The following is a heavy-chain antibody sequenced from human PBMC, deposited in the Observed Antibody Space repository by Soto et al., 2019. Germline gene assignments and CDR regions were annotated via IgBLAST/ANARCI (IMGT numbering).Heavy chain of an antibody. CDR1: GFTFSSYA. Sequence: LRLSCAASGFTFSSYAMSWVRQAPGKGLEWVSAISGSGGSTYYADSVKGRFTISRDNSKNTLYLQMNSLRAEDTAVYYCAKDTSPTTYNLFDYWGQGALVTVSS. V-gene: IGHV3-23*01. CDR2: ISGSGGST. D-gene: IGHD1-1*01. CDR3: AKDTSPTTYNLFDY. J-gene: IGHJ4*02.